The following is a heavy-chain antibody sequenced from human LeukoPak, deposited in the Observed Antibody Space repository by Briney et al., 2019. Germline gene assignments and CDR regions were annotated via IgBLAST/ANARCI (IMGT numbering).Heavy chain of an antibody. CDR3: AKLRDGDPVGYSDY. Sequence: PGGSLRLSCAASGFTFSSYAMSWVRQAPGKGLEWVSAISGSGGSTYYADSVKGRFTISRDNSKNTLYLQMNSLRAEDTAVYYCAKLRDGDPVGYSDYWGQGTLVTVSS. CDR2: ISGSGGST. CDR1: GFTFSSYA. V-gene: IGHV3-23*01. J-gene: IGHJ4*02. D-gene: IGHD4-17*01.